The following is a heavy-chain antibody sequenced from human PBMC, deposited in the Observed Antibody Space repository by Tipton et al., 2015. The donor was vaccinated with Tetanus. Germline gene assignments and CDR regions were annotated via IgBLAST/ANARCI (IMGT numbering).Heavy chain of an antibody. V-gene: IGHV3-23*01. CDR1: GFTLKKYA. CDR2: IGGDGTSM. Sequence: SLRLSCVASGFTLKKYAISWVRQAPGKGLEWVSAIGGDGTSMNYTDSVKGRFTLSRDNSKNTFYLEMHSLRSEDTAVYFCAKDDAGLAQRGGFYFDSWGQGTLVTVSS. J-gene: IGHJ4*02. D-gene: IGHD3/OR15-3a*01. CDR3: AKDDAGLAQRGGFYFDS.